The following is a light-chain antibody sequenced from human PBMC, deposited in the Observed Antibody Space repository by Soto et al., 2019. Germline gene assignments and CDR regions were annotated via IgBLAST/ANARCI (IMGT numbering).Light chain of an antibody. CDR1: QRISTF. CDR3: QQSYSAPWT. CDR2: GAS. J-gene: IGKJ1*01. Sequence: DIQMTQSPSSLSASVGDRVTITCRASQRISTFLNWYQGKPGKAPKLLIQGASSLRSGVPSRFSGSGSGTDFTLTISSLQPEDFATFYCQQSYSAPWTFGQGTRVEIK. V-gene: IGKV1-39*01.